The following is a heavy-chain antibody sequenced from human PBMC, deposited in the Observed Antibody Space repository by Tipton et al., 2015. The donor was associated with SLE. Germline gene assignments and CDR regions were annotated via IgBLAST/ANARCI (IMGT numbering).Heavy chain of an antibody. V-gene: IGHV3-11*04. D-gene: IGHD3-22*01. CDR2: ITDSGTAM. Sequence: GSLRLSCAASGFTFSDYYMNWIRQAPGKGLEWISFITDSGTAMYYADSVKGRFTISRDNSKNTLYLQMNSLRAEDTAVYYCAKSSISGYYYDSSGSNLDYWGQGTLVTVSS. J-gene: IGHJ4*02. CDR3: AKSSISGYYYDSSGSNLDY. CDR1: GFTFSDYY.